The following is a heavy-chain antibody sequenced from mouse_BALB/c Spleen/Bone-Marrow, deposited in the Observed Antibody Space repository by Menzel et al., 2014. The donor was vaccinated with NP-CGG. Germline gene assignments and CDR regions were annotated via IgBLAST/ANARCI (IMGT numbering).Heavy chain of an antibody. Sequence: EVQGVESGPDLVKPSQSLSLPCTVTGYSITSGYGWHWIRQFPGNKLEWMAYIHYSGSTNYNPSLKGRISITRDTSKNQFFLQLNSVTTEDTATYYCAREDRYEAYFPYWGQGTLFTVSA. J-gene: IGHJ3*01. CDR2: IHYSGST. CDR1: GYSITSGYG. V-gene: IGHV3-1*02. D-gene: IGHD2-14*01. CDR3: AREDRYEAYFPY.